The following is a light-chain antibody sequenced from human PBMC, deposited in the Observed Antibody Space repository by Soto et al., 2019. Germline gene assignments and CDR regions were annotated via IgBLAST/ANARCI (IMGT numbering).Light chain of an antibody. J-gene: IGKJ5*01. CDR3: QQRSNPIT. CDR2: DAS. Sequence: EIVLTQSPATLSLSPGERATLSCRASQSVSSYLAWYQQKPGQAPRLLIYDASNRATGIPARFSGSGSGTDFTLTISSLEPEDFAVYYCQQRSNPITSGQGTRLE. V-gene: IGKV3-11*01. CDR1: QSVSSY.